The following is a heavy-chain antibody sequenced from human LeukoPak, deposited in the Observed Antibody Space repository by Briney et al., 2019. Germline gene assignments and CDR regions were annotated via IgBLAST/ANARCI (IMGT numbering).Heavy chain of an antibody. CDR2: ISYDGSNK. CDR1: GFSFSSYA. J-gene: IGHJ5*02. V-gene: IGHV3-30*04. Sequence: GGSLRLSCAACGFSFSSYAMHWDRQAPGKGLEWVAVISYDGSNKYYADSVKGRFTISRDNSKNTLYLQMNSLRAEDTAVYYCARDLRFGYNWFDPWGQGTLVTVSS. D-gene: IGHD3-10*01. CDR3: ARDLRFGYNWFDP.